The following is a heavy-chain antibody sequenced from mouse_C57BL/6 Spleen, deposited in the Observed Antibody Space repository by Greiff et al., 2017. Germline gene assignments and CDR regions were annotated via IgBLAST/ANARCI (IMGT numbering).Heavy chain of an antibody. D-gene: IGHD2-3*01. CDR3: TTGDGYLSFGDY. J-gene: IGHJ4*01. CDR1: GFNIKDDY. Sequence: EVQLQESGAELVRPGASVKLSCTASGFNIKDDYMHWVKQRSEQGLEWIGWIDPENGDTEYASKFQGKATITADTSSNTAYLQLSSLTSEDTAVYYCTTGDGYLSFGDYWGQGTSVTVSS. V-gene: IGHV14-4*01. CDR2: IDPENGDT.